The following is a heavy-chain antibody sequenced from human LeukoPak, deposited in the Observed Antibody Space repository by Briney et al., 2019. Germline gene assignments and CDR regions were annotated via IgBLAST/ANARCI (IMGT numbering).Heavy chain of an antibody. CDR3: GRGDYYDSSGCDY. Sequence: ASVKVPCKASGGTFSSYAISWVRQAPGQGLDWMGRIIPIFGTANYAQKFQGRVTITADKSTSTAYMELSSLRSEDTAVYYCGRGDYYDSSGCDYWGQGTLVTVSS. CDR2: IIPIFGTA. V-gene: IGHV1-69*06. D-gene: IGHD3-22*01. CDR1: GGTFSSYA. J-gene: IGHJ4*02.